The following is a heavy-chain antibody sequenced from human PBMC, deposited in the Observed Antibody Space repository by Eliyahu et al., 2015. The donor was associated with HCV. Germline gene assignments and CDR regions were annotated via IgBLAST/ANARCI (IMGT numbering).Heavy chain of an antibody. CDR1: GFTFSXXW. CDR2: IKQDGSEK. Sequence: EVQLVESGGGLVQPGGSLRLSCAASGFTFSXXWMSWVRQAPGKGLEWVANIKQDGSEKYYVDSVKGRFTISRDNAKNSLYLQMNSLRAEDTAVYYCARDIVSRRDGYNYYFDYWGQGTLVTVSS. CDR3: ARDIVSRRDGYNYYFDY. V-gene: IGHV3-7*01. D-gene: IGHD5-24*01. J-gene: IGHJ4*02.